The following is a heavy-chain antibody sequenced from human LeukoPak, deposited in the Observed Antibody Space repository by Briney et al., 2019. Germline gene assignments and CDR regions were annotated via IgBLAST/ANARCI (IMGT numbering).Heavy chain of an antibody. V-gene: IGHV1-46*01. D-gene: IGHD3-22*01. CDR3: ARTDFYYDSSGYYYGLWGDDAFDI. CDR2: INPSGGST. CDR1: GCTFTSYY. Sequence: ASVKVSCKASGCTFTSYYMHWVRQAPGQGLEWMGIINPSGGSTSYAQKFQGRVTMTRDTSTSTVYMELSSLRSEDTAVYYCARTDFYYDSSGYYYGLWGDDAFDIWGQGTMVTVSS. J-gene: IGHJ3*02.